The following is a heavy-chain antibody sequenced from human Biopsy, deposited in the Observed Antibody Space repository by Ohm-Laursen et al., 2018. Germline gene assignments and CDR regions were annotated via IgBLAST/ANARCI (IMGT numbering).Heavy chain of an antibody. CDR1: GYSIVPSGPEN. CDR2: IYSGGNT. V-gene: IGHV4-61*01. CDR3: ARGMRTTGWPYFDY. D-gene: IGHD2/OR15-2a*01. Sequence: GTLSLTWTLSGYSIVPSGPENWSWIRQPPGQGLQYIGFIYSGGNTNYNPSLRSRVTMSVDTSKNQFSLRLNSVTAADTAVYYCARGMRTTGWPYFDYWGQGILVTVSS. J-gene: IGHJ4*02.